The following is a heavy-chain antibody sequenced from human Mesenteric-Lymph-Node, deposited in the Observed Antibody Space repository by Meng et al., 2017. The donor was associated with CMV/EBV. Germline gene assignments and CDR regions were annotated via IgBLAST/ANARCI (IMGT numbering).Heavy chain of an antibody. Sequence: SVKVSCKASGGSFSSYAITWVRQAPGEGLEWMGGIIPFHGTANFAQKFQGRVTITTDESKSTAYMEVSSLRSEDTAVYYCARAVYYYDTSGYYYVGRGWGQGTLVTVSS. V-gene: IGHV1-69*05. CDR1: GGSFSSYA. J-gene: IGHJ4*02. CDR3: ARAVYYYDTSGYYYVGRG. D-gene: IGHD3-22*01. CDR2: IIPFHGTA.